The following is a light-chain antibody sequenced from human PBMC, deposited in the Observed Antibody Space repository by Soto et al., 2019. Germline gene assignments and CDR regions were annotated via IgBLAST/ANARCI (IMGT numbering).Light chain of an antibody. CDR2: ENN. CDR3: QSYRITNHAVV. Sequence: NFMLTQPHSVSESPGKTVTISCTRSSGSVGTNYVQWYQQRPGSAPTIVIYENNQRPSGVPDRFSGSIDSSSNSAALTISGLQTEDEADYHCQSYRITNHAVVFGGGTKVTVL. J-gene: IGLJ2*01. CDR1: SGSVGTNY. V-gene: IGLV6-57*03.